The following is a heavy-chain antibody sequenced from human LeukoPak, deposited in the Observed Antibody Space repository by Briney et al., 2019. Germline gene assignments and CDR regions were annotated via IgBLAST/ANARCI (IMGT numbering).Heavy chain of an antibody. V-gene: IGHV4-4*07. CDR3: AREYSSSWYDRYYYFYRDV. CDR2: IYTSGSP. CDR1: GRSISSFY. J-gene: IGHJ6*03. D-gene: IGHD6-13*01. Sequence: SQTLSLTCTVSGRSISSFYWSWIRQPAGKVLEWIGRIYTSGSPNYNHSLKSRVTMSVDTSKNQFSLKLSSVTAADTAVYYCAREYSSSWYDRYYYFYRDVGGKGTRVSVS.